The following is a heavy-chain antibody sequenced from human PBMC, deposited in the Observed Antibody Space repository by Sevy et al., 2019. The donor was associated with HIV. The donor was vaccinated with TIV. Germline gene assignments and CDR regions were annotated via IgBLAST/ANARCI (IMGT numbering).Heavy chain of an antibody. CDR2: ISGFNGNK. CDR3: AREVVTPGPDYGMDV. V-gene: IGHV1-18*01. J-gene: IGHJ6*02. Sequence: ASVKVSCKASNYNFFAYGFAWVRQAPGQGLEWMGWISGFNGNKNYAQKLRGRVTLTTDSSTSTAYMELRSLTSDDTAVYYCAREVVTPGPDYGMDVWGPGTTVTVSS. CDR1: NYNFFAYG. D-gene: IGHD3-22*01.